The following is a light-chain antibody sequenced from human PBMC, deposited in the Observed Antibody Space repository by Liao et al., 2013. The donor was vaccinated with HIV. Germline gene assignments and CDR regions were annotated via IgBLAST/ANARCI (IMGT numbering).Light chain of an antibody. CDR1: DFGTKR. CDR2: HAS. V-gene: IGLV3-21*01. CDR3: QLWDSSSDHPYV. J-gene: IGLJ1*01. Sequence: SYVLTQPPSVSVAPGQTATISCGGDDFGTKRVHWYQQKPGQAPVLLIYHASDRPSGIPERFSGSNSGNTATLTISRVEPGDEADYYCQLWDSSSDHPYVFGTGTQVTVL.